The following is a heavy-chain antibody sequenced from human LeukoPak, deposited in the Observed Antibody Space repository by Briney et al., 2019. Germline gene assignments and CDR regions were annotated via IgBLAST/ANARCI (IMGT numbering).Heavy chain of an antibody. CDR2: INPNSGGT. J-gene: IGHJ4*02. CDR1: GYTFTGYY. CDR3: ARDYYPTYYYDSSGYHDLYYFDY. Sequence: ASVKVPCKASGYTFTGYYMHWVRQAPGQGLEWMGWINPNSGGTNYAQKFQGRVTMTRDTSISTAYMELSSLRSDDTAVYYCARDYYPTYYYDSSGYHDLYYFDYWGQGTLVTVSS. V-gene: IGHV1-2*02. D-gene: IGHD3-22*01.